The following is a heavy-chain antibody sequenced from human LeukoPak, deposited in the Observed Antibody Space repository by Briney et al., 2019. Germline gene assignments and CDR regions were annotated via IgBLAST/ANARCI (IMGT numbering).Heavy chain of an antibody. V-gene: IGHV1-69*05. CDR2: IIPTFGTA. J-gene: IGHJ4*02. D-gene: IGHD3-3*01. CDR1: GGTFSSYA. CDR3: ARGFWSGTNGFDY. Sequence: ASVKVSCKASGGTFSSYAISWVRQAPGQGLEWMGGIIPTFGTANYAQKFQGRVTITTDESTSTAYMELSSLRSEDTAVYYCARGFWSGTNGFDYWGQGTLVTVSS.